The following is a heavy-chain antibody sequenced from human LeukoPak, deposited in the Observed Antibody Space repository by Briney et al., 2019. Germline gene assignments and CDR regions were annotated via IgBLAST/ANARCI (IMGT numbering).Heavy chain of an antibody. CDR3: ARHVSDTYYYDSSGYYHNDY. CDR1: GGSISSSSYY. J-gene: IGHJ4*02. V-gene: IGHV4-39*01. D-gene: IGHD3-22*01. Sequence: SETLSLTCTVYGGSISSSSYYWGWIRQPPGKGLEWIGSIYYSGSTYYNPSLKSRVTISVDTSKNQFSLKLSSVTAADTAVYYCARHVSDTYYYDSSGYYHNDYWGQGTLVTVSS. CDR2: IYYSGST.